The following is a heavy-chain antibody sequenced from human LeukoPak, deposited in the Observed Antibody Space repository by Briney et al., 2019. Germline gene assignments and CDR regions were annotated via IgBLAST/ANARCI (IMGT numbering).Heavy chain of an antibody. V-gene: IGHV1-2*02. CDR1: EYTFTGYY. J-gene: IGHJ4*02. CDR2: INPNSGAT. D-gene: IGHD5-18*01. Sequence: ASVKVSCKASEYTFTGYYMHWVRQAPGQGLEWMGWINPNSGATDYAQNFQGRVTLTRDTSISTAYMELSRLRSDDTAVYYCASGYRFGNWGRGTVVTVSS. CDR3: ASGYRFGN.